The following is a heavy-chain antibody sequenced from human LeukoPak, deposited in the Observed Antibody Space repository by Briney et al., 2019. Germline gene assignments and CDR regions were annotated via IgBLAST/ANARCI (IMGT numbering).Heavy chain of an antibody. CDR2: IYYSGST. J-gene: IGHJ6*02. Sequence: LRLSCAASGFTFSSYAMSWVRQHPGKGLEWIGYIYYSGSTYHNPSLKSRVTISVDTSKNQFSLKLSSVTAADTAVYYCAREIVVVTAIHYYYYYGMDVWGQGTTVTVSS. CDR3: AREIVVVTAIHYYYYYGMDV. D-gene: IGHD2-21*02. V-gene: IGHV4-31*02. CDR1: GFTFSSYA.